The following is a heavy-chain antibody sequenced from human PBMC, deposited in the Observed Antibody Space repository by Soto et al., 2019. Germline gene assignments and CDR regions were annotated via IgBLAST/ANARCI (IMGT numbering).Heavy chain of an antibody. D-gene: IGHD5-12*01. CDR3: AHRSRGYAYYFDQ. V-gene: IGHV2-5*02. J-gene: IGHJ4*02. CDR2: IFWDDDK. Sequence: QITLKESGPTLVKPTQTLTLNCSFSEFSLSTRGVGVGWNREPPGKALEWLALIFWDDDKWYSPSLRSRLTITEDTSKSQVVLTMTNMDPVDTATYYCAHRSRGYAYYFDQWGQGTLVTVSS. CDR1: EFSLSTRGVG.